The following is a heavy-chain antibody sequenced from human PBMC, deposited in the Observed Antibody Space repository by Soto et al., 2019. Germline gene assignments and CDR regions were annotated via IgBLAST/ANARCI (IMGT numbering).Heavy chain of an antibody. Sequence: PGGSLRLSCTASGFTFGDYAMSWVRQAPGKGLEWVGFIRSKAYGGTTEYAASVKGRFTISRDDSKSIAYLQMNSLKTEDTAVYYCTRESPYPITIFGVVMNYYYYYGMDVWGQGTTVTVYS. CDR1: GFTFGDYA. D-gene: IGHD3-3*01. CDR3: TRESPYPITIFGVVMNYYYYYGMDV. J-gene: IGHJ6*02. CDR2: IRSKAYGGTT. V-gene: IGHV3-49*04.